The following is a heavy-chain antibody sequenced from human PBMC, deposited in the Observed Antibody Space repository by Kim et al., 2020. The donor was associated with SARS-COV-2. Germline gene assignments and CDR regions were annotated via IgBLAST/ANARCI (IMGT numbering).Heavy chain of an antibody. CDR1: GFTFDDYA. CDR3: AKVYYYDSSGYPRDRAEYFQH. V-gene: IGHV3-9*01. J-gene: IGHJ1*01. CDR2: ISWNSGSI. Sequence: GGSLRLSCAASGFTFDDYAMHWVRQAPGKGLEWVSGISWNSGSIGYADSVKGRFTISRDNAKNSLYLQMNSLRAEDTALYYCAKVYYYDSSGYPRDRAEYFQHWGQGTLVTVSS. D-gene: IGHD3-22*01.